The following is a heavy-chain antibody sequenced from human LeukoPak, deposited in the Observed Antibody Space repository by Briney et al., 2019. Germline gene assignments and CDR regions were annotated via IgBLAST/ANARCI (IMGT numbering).Heavy chain of an antibody. CDR1: GGSISSGSYY. Sequence: SQTLSLTCTVSGGSISSGSYYWSWIRQPAGKGLEWIGRIYTSGSTNYNPSLKSRVTISVDTSKNQFSLKLSSVTAADTAVYYCARGQWELPCDYGGQGTLVTVSS. J-gene: IGHJ4*02. CDR3: ARGQWELPCDY. V-gene: IGHV4-61*02. D-gene: IGHD1-26*01. CDR2: IYTSGST.